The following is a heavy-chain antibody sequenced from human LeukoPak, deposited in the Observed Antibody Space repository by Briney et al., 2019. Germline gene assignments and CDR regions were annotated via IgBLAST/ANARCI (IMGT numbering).Heavy chain of an antibody. V-gene: IGHV4-4*02. D-gene: IGHD3-3*01. CDR2: IYHSGST. Sequence: SETLSLTCVVSGGSISSSNWWSWVRQSPEKGLEWIGEIYHSGSTNYNPSLKSRVTISVDKSKNQFSLKLSSVTAADTAVYYCARVPDRTAYDFWSGAQNYYMDVWGKGTTVTVSS. CDR3: ARVPDRTAYDFWSGAQNYYMDV. CDR1: GGSISSSNW. J-gene: IGHJ6*03.